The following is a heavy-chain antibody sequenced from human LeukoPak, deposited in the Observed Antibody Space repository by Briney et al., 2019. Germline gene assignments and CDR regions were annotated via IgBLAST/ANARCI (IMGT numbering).Heavy chain of an antibody. Sequence: GASVKVSCKASGYSYTSYDVNWVGQAPGQGLEWMGWFNPKSGNAGYAQKFQGRVTMTRNISMTAAYMELNSLTSEDTAVYYCARGVGSAINKEAFDIWGQGTVVTVSS. V-gene: IGHV1-8*01. CDR1: GYSYTSYD. D-gene: IGHD6-25*01. J-gene: IGHJ3*02. CDR3: ARGVGSAINKEAFDI. CDR2: FNPKSGNA.